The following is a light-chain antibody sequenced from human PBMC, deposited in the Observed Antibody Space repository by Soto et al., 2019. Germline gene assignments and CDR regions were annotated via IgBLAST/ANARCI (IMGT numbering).Light chain of an antibody. Sequence: QTVVTQEPSFSVSPGGTVTLTCGLSSGSVSTDHYPSWYQQTPGQAPRTLIYSTNARSSGVPDRFSGSILGNKAALTITGAQADDESDYYCVLYLGGTWVFGGGTQLTV. J-gene: IGLJ3*02. V-gene: IGLV8-61*01. CDR3: VLYLGGTWV. CDR2: STN. CDR1: SGSVSTDHY.